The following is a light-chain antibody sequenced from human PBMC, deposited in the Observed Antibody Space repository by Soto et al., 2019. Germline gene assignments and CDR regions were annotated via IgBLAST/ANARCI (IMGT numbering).Light chain of an antibody. Sequence: QSALTQPASVSGSPGQSITISCTGTNSDIGFYNYVSWYQQHPGEAPKLIIYEVAKRPSWVSSRFSGSKSGNTASLTISGLQAEDEADYHCSSYTSSSPLYVFGTGTKVTVL. CDR1: NSDIGFYNY. CDR3: SSYTSSSPLYV. CDR2: EVA. J-gene: IGLJ1*01. V-gene: IGLV2-14*01.